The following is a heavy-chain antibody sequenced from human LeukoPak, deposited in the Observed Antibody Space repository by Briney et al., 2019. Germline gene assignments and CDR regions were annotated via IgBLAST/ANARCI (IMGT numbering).Heavy chain of an antibody. J-gene: IGHJ6*03. CDR3: ARDRDSSGYYYFHYYMDV. V-gene: IGHV1-18*01. D-gene: IGHD3-22*01. Sequence: ASVKVSCKASGYTFTSYGISWVRQAPGQGLEWMGWISAYNGNTNYAQKLQGRVTMTTDTSTSTAYMELRSLRSDDTAVYYCARDRDSSGYYYFHYYMDVWGKGTTVTVSS. CDR1: GYTFTSYG. CDR2: ISAYNGNT.